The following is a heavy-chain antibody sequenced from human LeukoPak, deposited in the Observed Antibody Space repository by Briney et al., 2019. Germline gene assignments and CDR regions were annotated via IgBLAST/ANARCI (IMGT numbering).Heavy chain of an antibody. J-gene: IGHJ4*02. CDR3: ARGGYNCSSTSCYKTHDY. CDR2: IYHSGST. V-gene: IGHV4-30-2*01. D-gene: IGHD2-2*02. CDR1: GGSISSGGYS. Sequence: SETLSLTCAVSGGSISSGGYSWSWIRQPPGKGLEWIGYIYHSGSTYYNPSLKSRVTISVGTSKNQFSLKLSSVTAADTAVYYCARGGYNCSSTSCYKTHDYWGQGTLVTVSS.